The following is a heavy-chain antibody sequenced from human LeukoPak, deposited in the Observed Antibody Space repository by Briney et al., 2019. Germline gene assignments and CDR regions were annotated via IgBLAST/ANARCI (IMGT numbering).Heavy chain of an antibody. CDR1: GGTFSSYA. CDR3: ARDTAMVTSSFDI. CDR2: IIPIFGTA. J-gene: IGHJ3*02. V-gene: IGHV1-69*13. D-gene: IGHD5-18*01. Sequence: SVKVSCKASGGTFSSYAISWVRQAPGQGLEWMGGIIPIFGTANYAQRFQGRVAITADESTSTAYMELSSLRSEDTAVYYCARDTAMVTSSFDIWGQGTMVTVSS.